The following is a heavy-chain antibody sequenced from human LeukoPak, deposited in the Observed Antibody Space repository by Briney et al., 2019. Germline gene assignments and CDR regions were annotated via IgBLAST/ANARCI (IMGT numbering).Heavy chain of an antibody. D-gene: IGHD6-13*01. V-gene: IGHV1-46*01. J-gene: IGHJ4*02. CDR2: IKPSGGSA. CDR3: ASGQLRIAAAGTQGLPTH. CDR1: GYTFTSYY. Sequence: ASVKVSCKASGYTFTSYYMHWVRQAPGQGLEWMGIIKPSGGSASYAQAFQGRVTMTRDTSTSTVYMEMSSLRSEDTAVYYCASGQLRIAAAGTQGLPTHWGQGTLVTVSS.